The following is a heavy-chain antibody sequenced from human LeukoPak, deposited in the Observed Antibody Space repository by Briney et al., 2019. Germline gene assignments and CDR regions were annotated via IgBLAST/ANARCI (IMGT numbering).Heavy chain of an antibody. CDR1: GFTFTSSA. Sequence: GGSLRLSCGASGFTFTSSAMTWVRQAPGNGLEWVSAISSGGTPYYAASVRGRFIISRDTSTNTLYLQVKSLTAEDTALYYCAKPEVGVPSIDCWGQGTLVTVSS. D-gene: IGHD2-2*01. CDR2: ISSGGTP. CDR3: AKPEVGVPSIDC. J-gene: IGHJ4*02. V-gene: IGHV3-23*01.